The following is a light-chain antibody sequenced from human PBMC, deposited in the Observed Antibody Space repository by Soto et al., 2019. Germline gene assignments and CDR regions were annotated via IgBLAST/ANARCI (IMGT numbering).Light chain of an antibody. CDR2: GAS. V-gene: IGKV3-20*01. Sequence: EIVLTQSPGILSLSPGERATFSCRASQSVSSSYLAWYQQKPGQAPRLLIYGASNRATGIPDRFSASGSKTNFTLTIGRLEPEDFAVYYCQQYGSSPPYTFGQGTKLEIK. J-gene: IGKJ2*01. CDR1: QSVSSSY. CDR3: QQYGSSPPYT.